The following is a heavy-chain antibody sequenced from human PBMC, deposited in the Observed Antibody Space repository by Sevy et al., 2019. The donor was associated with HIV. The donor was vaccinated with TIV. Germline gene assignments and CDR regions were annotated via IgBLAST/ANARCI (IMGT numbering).Heavy chain of an antibody. D-gene: IGHD3-22*01. Sequence: GGSLRLSCAASGFTFSSYAMHWVRQAPGKGLEWVAVISYDGSNKYYADSVKGRFTISRDNSKNTLYLQMNSLGAEDTAVYYGGRDLRDYDSSGYYYGGGDYWGQGTLVTVSS. CDR1: GFTFSSYA. V-gene: IGHV3-30-3*01. CDR2: ISYDGSNK. J-gene: IGHJ4*02. CDR3: GRDLRDYDSSGYYYGGGDY.